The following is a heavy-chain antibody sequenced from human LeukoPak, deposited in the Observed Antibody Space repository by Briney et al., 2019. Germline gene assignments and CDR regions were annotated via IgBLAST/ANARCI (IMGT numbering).Heavy chain of an antibody. CDR2: IYYSGST. CDR3: ARHGGNRAAAGIYAFDY. J-gene: IGHJ4*02. CDR1: GGSISSYC. D-gene: IGHD6-13*01. V-gene: IGHV4-59*08. Sequence: PSETLSLTRTVSGGSISSYCWSWIRQPPGEGLEWIGYIYYSGSTSYHPSLKSRLNISIDTPKNHFSLKLSSVTAADTAGEYCARHGGNRAAAGIYAFDYWGQGTLVTVSS.